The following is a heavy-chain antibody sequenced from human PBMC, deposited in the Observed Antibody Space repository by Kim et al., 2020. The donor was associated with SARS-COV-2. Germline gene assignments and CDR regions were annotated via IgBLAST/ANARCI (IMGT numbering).Heavy chain of an antibody. Sequence: GGSLRLSCAASGFTFSDHYMDWVRQAPGKGLEWVGRIKNKANSYTTECAASVTGRFTISRDDSQNSLYLQMDSLKTEDTAEYYCARVRLCGSACYRVHDYWGQGTLVTVSS. CDR2: IKNKANSYTT. CDR3: ARVRLCGSACYRVHDY. V-gene: IGHV3-72*01. J-gene: IGHJ4*02. D-gene: IGHD2-21*01. CDR1: GFTFSDHY.